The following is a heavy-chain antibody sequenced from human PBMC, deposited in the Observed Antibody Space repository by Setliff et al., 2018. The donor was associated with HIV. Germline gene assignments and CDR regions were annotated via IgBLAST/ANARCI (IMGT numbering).Heavy chain of an antibody. J-gene: IGHJ4*02. V-gene: IGHV4-61*02. CDR2: IYTSGST. CDR1: GGSISSGGYY. D-gene: IGHD6-13*01. Sequence: ASETLSLTCTVSGGSISSGGYYWSWIRQPAGKGLEWIGRIYTSGSTKYNPSLKSRVTISADTSKNQFSLNLSSVTAAETAVYYCGGSSRWGFVYWGQGTLVTVSS. CDR3: GGSSRWGFVY.